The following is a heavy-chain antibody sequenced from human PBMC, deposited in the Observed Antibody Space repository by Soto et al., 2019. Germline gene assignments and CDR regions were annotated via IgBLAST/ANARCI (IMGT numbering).Heavy chain of an antibody. D-gene: IGHD6-19*01. J-gene: IGHJ4*02. V-gene: IGHV4-39*07. Sequence: PSETLSLTCTVSGGSISSLSYYWGWIRQPPGKGLEWIGSIFFTGNTYYNPSLESRVAISVDTSRNQFSLKLSSVTAADTAVYYCAREWVYSSGWYDGYWGQGTLVTVSS. CDR1: GGSISSLSYY. CDR3: AREWVYSSGWYDGY. CDR2: IFFTGNT.